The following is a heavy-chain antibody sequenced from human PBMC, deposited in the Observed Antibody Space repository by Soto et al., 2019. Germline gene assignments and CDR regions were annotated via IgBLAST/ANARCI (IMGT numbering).Heavy chain of an antibody. CDR3: ARLYSIAAAGTTSYFDY. CDR1: GGSISSSSYY. D-gene: IGHD6-13*01. CDR2: IYYSGST. Sequence: PSETLSLTCTVSGGSISSSSYYWGWIRQPPGKGLEWIGSIYYSGSTYYKPSLKSRVTISVDTSKNQFSLKLSSVTAADTAVYYCARLYSIAAAGTTSYFDYWGQGTLVTVSS. J-gene: IGHJ4*02. V-gene: IGHV4-39*01.